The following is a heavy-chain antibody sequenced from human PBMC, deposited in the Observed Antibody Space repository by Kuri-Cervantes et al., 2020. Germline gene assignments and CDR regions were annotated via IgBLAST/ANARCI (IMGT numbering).Heavy chain of an antibody. CDR2: ISSSSSYI. J-gene: IGHJ4*02. CDR1: GFTFSSYS. D-gene: IGHD4-11*01. CDR3: AREDYSSFDY. Sequence: GESLKISCAASGFTFSSYSMNWVRQAPGKGLEWVSSISSSSSYIYYADSVKGRFTISRDNAKNSLYLQMNGLRAEDTAVYYCAREDYSSFDYWGQGTLVTVSS. V-gene: IGHV3-21*01.